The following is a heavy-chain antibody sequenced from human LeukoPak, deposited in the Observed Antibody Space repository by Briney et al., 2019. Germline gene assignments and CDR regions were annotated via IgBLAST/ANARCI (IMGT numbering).Heavy chain of an antibody. J-gene: IGHJ2*01. Sequence: SETLSLTCTVSGGSISSYYWSWIRQPPGKGLEWIGYIYYSGSTNYNPSLKSRVTISVDTSKNQFSLKLSFVTAADTAVYYCARSRTIAVAGGSRYFDLWGRGTLVTVSS. CDR1: GGSISSYY. D-gene: IGHD6-19*01. CDR2: IYYSGST. V-gene: IGHV4-59*08. CDR3: ARSRTIAVAGGSRYFDL.